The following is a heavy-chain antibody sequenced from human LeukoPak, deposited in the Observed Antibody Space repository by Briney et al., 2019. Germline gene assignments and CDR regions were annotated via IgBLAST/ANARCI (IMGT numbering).Heavy chain of an antibody. CDR1: GFIFSGYS. CDR3: ARDPLSGPLRFPGPLDH. CDR2: ISDNGHKD. J-gene: IGHJ4*02. Sequence: GRSLRLSCAAAGFIFSGYSMHWVRQAPGKGLEWVAVISDNGHKDYYADAVKGRFTISRDNSKNTLYLQINSLRPEDTAVYYCARDPLSGPLRFPGPLDHWGQGTLVTVSS. D-gene: IGHD3-3*01. V-gene: IGHV3-30-3*01.